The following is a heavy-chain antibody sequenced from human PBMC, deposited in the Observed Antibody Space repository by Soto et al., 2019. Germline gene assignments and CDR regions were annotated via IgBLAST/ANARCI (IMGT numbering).Heavy chain of an antibody. CDR1: GGPISSGDYY. J-gene: IGHJ6*02. D-gene: IGHD5-12*01. Sequence: SETLSLTCTVSGGPISSGDYYWSWIRQPPGKGLEWIGYIYHSGSTYYNPSLKSRVTISVDTSKNQFSLKLSSVTAADTAVYYCARRRGFPYYYGMDVWGQGTTVTVSS. CDR3: ARRRGFPYYYGMDV. CDR2: IYHSGST. V-gene: IGHV4-30-4*01.